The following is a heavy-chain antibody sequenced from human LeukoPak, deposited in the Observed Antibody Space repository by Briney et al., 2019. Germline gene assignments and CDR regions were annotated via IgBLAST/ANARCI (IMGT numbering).Heavy chain of an antibody. Sequence: GRSLRLSCAASGFTFSSYAMHWVRQAPGKGLEWVAVISYDGSNKYYADSVKGRFTISRDNSKNTLYLQMNSLRAEDTAVYYCARDLSFDPWGQGTLVTVSS. CDR1: GFTFSSYA. CDR3: ARDLSFDP. J-gene: IGHJ5*02. CDR2: ISYDGSNK. V-gene: IGHV3-30-3*01.